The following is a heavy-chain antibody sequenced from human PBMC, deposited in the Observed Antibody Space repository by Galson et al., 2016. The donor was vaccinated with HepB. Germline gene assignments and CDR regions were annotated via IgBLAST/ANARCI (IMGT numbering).Heavy chain of an antibody. CDR1: GYSLNDHG. Sequence: SVKVSCKASGYSLNDHGIHWLRQAPGQRLEWMGWISAANDYTKFSQKFQGRLSITRDTPATTVYMELTSLRPEDTAVYYCARDREAYYDIMTEHNWFDPWGQGTQVSVSS. D-gene: IGHD3-9*01. V-gene: IGHV1-3*01. CDR2: ISAANDYT. J-gene: IGHJ5*02. CDR3: ARDREAYYDIMTEHNWFDP.